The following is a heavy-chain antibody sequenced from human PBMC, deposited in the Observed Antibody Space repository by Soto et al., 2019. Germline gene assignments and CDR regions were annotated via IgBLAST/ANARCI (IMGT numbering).Heavy chain of an antibody. V-gene: IGHV3-20*04. CDR1: GFTFYDYG. CDR2: INWNGGST. J-gene: IGHJ5*02. D-gene: IGHD3-16*02. Sequence: VQLVESGGGVVRPGGSLRLSCAASGFTFYDYGMSWVRQAPGKGLEWVSGINWNGGSTSYADSVKGRFTISRDNAQNSLYLQMNTLRAEDTALYYCARDISLLPQGWFDPWGQGTLVTVSS. CDR3: ARDISLLPQGWFDP.